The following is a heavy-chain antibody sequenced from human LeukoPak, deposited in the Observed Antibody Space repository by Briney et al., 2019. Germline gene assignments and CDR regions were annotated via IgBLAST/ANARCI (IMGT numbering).Heavy chain of an antibody. CDR2: ISYDGSNK. V-gene: IGHV3-30*04. CDR3: ARSYYYGSGSLFCMDV. D-gene: IGHD3-10*01. Sequence: GRSLRLSCAASGFIFSSYAMHWVRQTPGKGLEWVAVISYDGSNKYYADSVKGRFTISRDNSKNTLYLQMNSLRAEDTAVYYCARSYYYGSGSLFCMDVWGKGTTVTISS. CDR1: GFIFSSYA. J-gene: IGHJ6*03.